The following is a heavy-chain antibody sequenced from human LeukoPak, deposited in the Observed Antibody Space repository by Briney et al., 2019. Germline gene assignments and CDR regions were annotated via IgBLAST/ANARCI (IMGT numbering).Heavy chain of an antibody. V-gene: IGHV4-4*07. Sequence: PSETLSPTCTVSGGSISSDHWNWIRQPAGKGLEWIGRVFGGGSTNHNPSLQSRVSMSVDTSKNQFSLHLNSVTAADTAVYYCAREMAGRGKFDYWGQGILVTVSS. CDR3: AREMAGRGKFDY. D-gene: IGHD6-19*01. J-gene: IGHJ4*02. CDR1: GGSISSDH. CDR2: VFGGGST.